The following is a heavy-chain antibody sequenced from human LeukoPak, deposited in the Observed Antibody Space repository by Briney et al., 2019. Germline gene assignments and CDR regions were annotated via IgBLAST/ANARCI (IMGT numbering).Heavy chain of an antibody. V-gene: IGHV4-61*08. J-gene: IGHJ3*02. CDR1: GGSISSGANY. CDR2: IYHTGST. CDR3: ASLADWYYYDDSGYPLGAFDI. Sequence: SQTLSLTCTVSGGSISSGANYSNWIRQSPGKGLEWIGYIYHTGSTKHNPSLKSRVTISVDTSKNQFSLKLTSVTAADTAVYYCASLADWYYYDDSGYPLGAFDIWGQGTMVTVSS. D-gene: IGHD3-22*01.